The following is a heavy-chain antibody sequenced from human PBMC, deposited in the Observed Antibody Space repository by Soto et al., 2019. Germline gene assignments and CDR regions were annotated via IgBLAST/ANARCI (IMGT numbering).Heavy chain of an antibody. J-gene: IGHJ4*02. Sequence: GGSLRLSCAASGFTFSSYAMSWVRQAPGKGLEWVSAISGSGGSTYYADSVKGRFTISRDNSENTLYLQMNSLRAEDTAVYYCAKYYGSGSYYHFDYWGQGTLVTVSS. V-gene: IGHV3-23*01. CDR2: ISGSGGST. D-gene: IGHD3-10*01. CDR3: AKYYGSGSYYHFDY. CDR1: GFTFSSYA.